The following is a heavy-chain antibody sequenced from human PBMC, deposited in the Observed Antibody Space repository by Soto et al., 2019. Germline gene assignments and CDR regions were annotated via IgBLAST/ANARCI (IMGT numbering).Heavy chain of an antibody. CDR1: GGTFSSYA. Sequence: SVKVSCKASGGTFSSYAISWVRQAPGQGLEWMGGIIPIFGTANYAQKFQGRVTITADESTSTAYMELSSLRSEDTAVYYCARGATGYDILTGYYNGNFISWGQGTLVTVYS. V-gene: IGHV1-69*13. J-gene: IGHJ4*02. CDR3: ARGATGYDILTGYYNGNFIS. D-gene: IGHD3-9*01. CDR2: IIPIFGTA.